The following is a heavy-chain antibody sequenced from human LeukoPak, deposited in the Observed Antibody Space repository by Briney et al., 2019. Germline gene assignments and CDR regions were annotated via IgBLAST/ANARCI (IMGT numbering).Heavy chain of an antibody. CDR1: GFIFSSHG. CDR3: ARARGGPLTKTTVTTFWFDY. CDR2: ISPSGDAT. J-gene: IGHJ4*02. Sequence: PGGSLRLSCAASGFIFSSHGMNWVRQAPGKGLEWVSGISPSGDATFYADSVKGRFTISRDNSKNTLYLQMNSLRAEDTAVYYCARARGGPLTKTTVTTFWFDYWGQGTLVTVSS. D-gene: IGHD4-17*01. V-gene: IGHV3-23*01.